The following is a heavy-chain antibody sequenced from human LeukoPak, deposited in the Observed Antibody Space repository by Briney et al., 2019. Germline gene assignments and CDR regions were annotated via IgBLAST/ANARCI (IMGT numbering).Heavy chain of an antibody. Sequence: GSLRLSCVSSGFTFSNYGMYWVRQAPGKGLEWVALIWFDGSNKNYADSVKGRFSISRDNSKNTLSLQMNSLRAEDTAVYFCVRTLPAYVYGMDVWGQGATVTVSS. V-gene: IGHV3-33*01. CDR3: VRTLPAYVYGMDV. J-gene: IGHJ6*02. D-gene: IGHD3-16*01. CDR1: GFTFSNYG. CDR2: IWFDGSNK.